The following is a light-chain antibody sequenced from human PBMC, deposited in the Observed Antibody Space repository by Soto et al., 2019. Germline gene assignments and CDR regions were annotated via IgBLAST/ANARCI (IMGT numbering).Light chain of an antibody. CDR3: QTWGTGIHVV. J-gene: IGLJ2*01. CDR1: SGHSSYA. CDR2: LDSDGSH. V-gene: IGLV4-69*01. Sequence: QSVLTQSPSASASLGASVKLTCTLSSGHSSYAIAWHQQQPEKGSRYLMKLDSDGSHTKGDAIPDRFSGSSSGAERYLTSSSLQSEDGADYNCQTWGTGIHVVFGGGTKVTV.